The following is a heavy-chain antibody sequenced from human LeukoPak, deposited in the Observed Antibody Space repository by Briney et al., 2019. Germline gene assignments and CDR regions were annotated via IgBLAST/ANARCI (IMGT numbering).Heavy chain of an antibody. CDR2: ISYDGSNK. CDR3: ARGLGGTTFHFDY. Sequence: GRSLRLSCAASGFTFSSYAMHWVRQAPGKGLEWVAVISYDGSNKYYADSVKGRFTISRDNSKNTLYLQMNSLRAEDTAVYYCARGLGGTTFHFDYWGQGTLVTVSS. CDR1: GFTFSSYA. V-gene: IGHV3-30-3*01. D-gene: IGHD1-1*01. J-gene: IGHJ4*02.